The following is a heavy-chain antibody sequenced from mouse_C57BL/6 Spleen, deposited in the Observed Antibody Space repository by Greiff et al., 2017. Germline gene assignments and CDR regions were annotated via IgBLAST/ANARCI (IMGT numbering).Heavy chain of an antibody. J-gene: IGHJ2*01. CDR1: GYTFTSYG. Sequence: VQLQQSGAELAKPGASGKLSGKASGYTFTSYGMHWVKQGPGQGLEWMGYINPSSGYTKYNQKFRDKATLTADKSSSKAYMQLSSLTYEDSAVYYCAMSLNWDPFDYWGQGTTLTVSS. CDR2: INPSSGYT. V-gene: IGHV1-7*01. D-gene: IGHD4-1*01. CDR3: AMSLNWDPFDY.